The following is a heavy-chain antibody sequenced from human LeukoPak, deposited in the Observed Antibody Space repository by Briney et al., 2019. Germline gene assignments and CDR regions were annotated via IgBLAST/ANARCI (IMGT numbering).Heavy chain of an antibody. CDR2: ITSSSSHV. V-gene: IGHV3-21*01. CDR1: GFTFSTYS. D-gene: IGHD2-21*02. Sequence: GGSLRLSCAASGFTFSTYSMNWVRQAPGTGLEWVASITSSSSHVYYADSVKGRFTISRDNAKNSLYLQMNSLRAEDTAVYYCARAGFFEYCGGDCYPDYWGQGTLVTVSS. CDR3: ARAGFFEYCGGDCYPDY. J-gene: IGHJ4*02.